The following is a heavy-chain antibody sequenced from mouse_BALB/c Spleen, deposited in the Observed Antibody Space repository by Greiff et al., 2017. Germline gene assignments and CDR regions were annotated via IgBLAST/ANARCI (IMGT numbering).Heavy chain of an antibody. D-gene: IGHD2-1*01. CDR1: GFSLTSYG. V-gene: IGHV2-9*02. CDR3: ARDYGNYLYAMDY. Sequence: VMLVESGPGLVAPSQSLSITCTVSGFSLTSYGVHWVRQPPGKGLEWLGVIWAGGSTNYNSALMSRLSISKDNSKSQVFLKMNSLQTDDTAMYYCARDYGNYLYAMDYWGQGTSVTVSS. J-gene: IGHJ4*01. CDR2: IWAGGST.